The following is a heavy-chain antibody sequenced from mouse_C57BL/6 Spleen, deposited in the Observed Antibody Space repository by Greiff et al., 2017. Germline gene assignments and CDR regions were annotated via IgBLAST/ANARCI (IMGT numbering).Heavy chain of an antibody. D-gene: IGHD1-1*01. CDR2: INYDGSST. CDR3: ARAGITTVVANWYFDV. Sequence: EVKLVESEGGLVQPGSSMKLSCTASGFTFSGYYMAWVRQVPEKGLEWVANINYDGSSTYYLDSLKSRFIISRDNAKNILYLQMSSLKSEDTATYYCARAGITTVVANWYFDVWGTGTTVTVSS. CDR1: GFTFSGYY. J-gene: IGHJ1*03. V-gene: IGHV5-16*01.